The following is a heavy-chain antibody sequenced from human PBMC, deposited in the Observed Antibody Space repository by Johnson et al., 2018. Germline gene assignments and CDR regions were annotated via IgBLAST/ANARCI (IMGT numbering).Heavy chain of an antibody. D-gene: IGHD4-11*01. CDR2: IKQDGSEK. V-gene: IGHV3-7*01. Sequence: VQLVESGGGMVQPGRSLRLSCAASGFTFSSYSMNWVRQAPGKGLEWVATIKQDGSEKYYVDSVKGRFTISRDNAKNSLYLQMNSLRAEDTAVYYCARDLYFAVTSNVYYYSYGMDVWGQGTTVTVSS. CDR3: ARDLYFAVTSNVYYYSYGMDV. J-gene: IGHJ6*02. CDR1: GFTFSSYS.